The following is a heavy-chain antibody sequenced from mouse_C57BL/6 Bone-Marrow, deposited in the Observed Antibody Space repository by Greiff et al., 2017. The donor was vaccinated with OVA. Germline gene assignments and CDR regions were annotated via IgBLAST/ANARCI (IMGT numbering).Heavy chain of an antibody. V-gene: IGHV5-9-1*02. Sequence: EVQGVESGEGLVKPGGSLKLSCAASGFTFSSYAMSWVRQTPEKRLEWVAYISSGGDYIYYADTVKGRFTISRDNARNTLYLQMSSLKSEDTAMYYCTRVGGGNYLFFDYWGQGTTLTVSS. CDR1: GFTFSSYA. CDR3: TRVGGGNYLFFDY. D-gene: IGHD2-1*01. J-gene: IGHJ2*01. CDR2: ISSGGDYI.